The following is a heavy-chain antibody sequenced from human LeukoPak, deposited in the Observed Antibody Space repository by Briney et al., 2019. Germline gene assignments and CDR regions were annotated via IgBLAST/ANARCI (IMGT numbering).Heavy chain of an antibody. CDR1: GGSFSGNY. J-gene: IGHJ4*02. V-gene: IGHV4-34*01. CDR3: ARYDYGLYYFDY. Sequence: SETLSLTCAVYGGSFSGNYWSWIRQPPGKGLEWIGDINHSGTTNYSPSLKSRVTISVDTSKNQFSLKLSSVTAADTAVYYCARYDYGLYYFDYWGQGTLVTVSS. CDR2: INHSGTT. D-gene: IGHD4-17*01.